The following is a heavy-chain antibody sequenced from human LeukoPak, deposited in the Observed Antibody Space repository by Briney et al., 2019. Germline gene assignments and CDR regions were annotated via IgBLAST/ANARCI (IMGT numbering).Heavy chain of an antibody. CDR1: GYTFTSYG. CDR3: ARGTAPPYYDFWSGCDSRYYYYYMDV. J-gene: IGHJ6*03. CDR2: MNPNSGNP. Sequence: GASVKVSCKASGYTFTSYGISWVRQAPGQGLEWMGWMNPNSGNPGQAQKLQGRATITRNTSISTAYMELSSLRSEDTAVYYCARGTAPPYYDFWSGCDSRYYYYYMDVWGKGTTVTVSS. D-gene: IGHD3-3*01. V-gene: IGHV1-8*03.